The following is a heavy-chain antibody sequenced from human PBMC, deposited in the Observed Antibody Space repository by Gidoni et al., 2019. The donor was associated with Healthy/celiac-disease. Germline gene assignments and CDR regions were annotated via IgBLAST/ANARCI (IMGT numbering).Heavy chain of an antibody. Sequence: YWFGCVRLMPWKGLEWMVIIYPGDSDTRYSPSFKCQVTISADKSISTDYLQWSSLKASDTAMYYCARRDCSSTSCYTFDYWGQGTLVTVSS. V-gene: IGHV5-51*01. CDR2: IYPGDSDT. D-gene: IGHD2-2*02. CDR3: ARRDCSSTSCYTFDY. CDR1: YW. J-gene: IGHJ4*02.